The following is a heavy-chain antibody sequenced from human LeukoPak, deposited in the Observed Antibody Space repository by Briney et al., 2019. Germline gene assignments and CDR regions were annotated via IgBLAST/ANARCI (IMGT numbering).Heavy chain of an antibody. J-gene: IGHJ4*02. D-gene: IGHD6-19*01. V-gene: IGHV3-7*03. CDR3: AKSSGWYYFDY. Sequence: GGSLRLSCAASGFTFSSYWMSWVRQAPGKGLEWVANIKQDGSEKYYADSVKGRFTISRDNAKNSLYLQMNSLRAEDTAVYYCAKSSGWYYFDYWGQGTLVTVSS. CDR1: GFTFSSYW. CDR2: IKQDGSEK.